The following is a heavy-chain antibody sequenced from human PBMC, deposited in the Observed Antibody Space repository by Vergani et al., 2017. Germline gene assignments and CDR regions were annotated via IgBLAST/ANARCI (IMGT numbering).Heavy chain of an antibody. V-gene: IGHV4-59*01. D-gene: IGHD3-22*01. CDR1: GGSIRSYY. CDR2: IYYSGIT. CDR3: ARDMGSGYLDGFDI. Sequence: QVQLQESGPGLVKPSETLSLTCNVSGGSIRSYYWSWMRQPPGKGLEWIGYIYYSGITNYNPSLRSRVTISMDPSMNQFSLKLSSVTAADTAVYYCARDMGSGYLDGFDIWGQGTMVTVSS. J-gene: IGHJ3*02.